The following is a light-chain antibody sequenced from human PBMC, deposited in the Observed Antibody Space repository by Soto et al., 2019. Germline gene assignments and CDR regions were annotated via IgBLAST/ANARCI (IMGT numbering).Light chain of an antibody. J-gene: IGLJ2*01. CDR1: YSDIGSYND. Sequence: QSAVTQPRSVSGSPGQSVTISCTGTYSDIGSYNDVSWYQHHPAKAPRLMIFDVSQRPSGVPDRFSGSKSGNMASLTISGLQTEDEADYYCCSYARTYRLMIFGEGTKLTVL. CDR3: CSYARTYRLMI. V-gene: IGLV2-11*01. CDR2: DVS.